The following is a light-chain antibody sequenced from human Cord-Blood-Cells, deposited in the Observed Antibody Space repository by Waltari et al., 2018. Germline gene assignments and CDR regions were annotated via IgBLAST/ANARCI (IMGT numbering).Light chain of an antibody. V-gene: IGKV3-11*01. CDR3: QERSNSLT. CDR1: QSVSSY. J-gene: IGKJ4*01. Sequence: EIVLKQSPATLSLSPGERTPLSCRASQSVSSYLAWYQQKPGQAPRLLIYDASNRATGIPARFSGSGSGTDFTLTISSLEPEDFAVYYCQERSNSLTFGGWTKVEIK. CDR2: DAS.